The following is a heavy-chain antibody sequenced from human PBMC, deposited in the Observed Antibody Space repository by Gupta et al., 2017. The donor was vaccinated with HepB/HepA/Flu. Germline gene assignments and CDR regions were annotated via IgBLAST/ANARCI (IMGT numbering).Heavy chain of an antibody. D-gene: IGHD3-10*01. CDR3: AKGEGGSGSYYNPYYYGMDV. J-gene: IGHJ6*02. V-gene: IGHV3-23*01. Sequence: EVQLLESGGGLVQPGGSLRLSCAASGFTFSSYAMSWVRQAPGKGLEWVSAISGSGGSTYYADSVKGRFTITRDNSKNTLYLQMNSLRAEDTAVYYCAKGEGGSGSYYNPYYYGMDVWGQGTTVTVSS. CDR1: GFTFSSYA. CDR2: ISGSGGST.